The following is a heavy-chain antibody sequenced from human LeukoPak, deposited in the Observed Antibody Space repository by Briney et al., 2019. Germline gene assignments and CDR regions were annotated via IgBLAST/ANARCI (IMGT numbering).Heavy chain of an antibody. CDR2: IYYGGST. J-gene: IGHJ4*02. CDR3: AREGLGSGAQVDY. Sequence: SQTLSLTCTVSGGSISSGGYYWSWLRQHPGKGLEWIGYIYYGGSTYYNPSLKSRVTISVDTSKNQFSLKLSSVTAADTAVYYCAREGLGSGAQVDYWGQGTLVTVSS. D-gene: IGHD3-10*01. CDR1: GGSISSGGYY. V-gene: IGHV4-31*03.